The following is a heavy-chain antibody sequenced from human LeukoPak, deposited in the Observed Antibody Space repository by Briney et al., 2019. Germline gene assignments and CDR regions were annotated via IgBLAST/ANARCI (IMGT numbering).Heavy chain of an antibody. CDR2: IDYSGST. CDR1: GGSISSSIYY. V-gene: IGHV4-39*01. J-gene: IGHJ2*01. D-gene: IGHD3-16*01. Sequence: PSETLSLTCTVSGGSISSSIYYWGWIRQPPGKGLEWIGSIDYSGSTYYNPSLKSRVTISVDTSKNQFSLKLSSVTAADTAMYYCARRGIMITFGDWYFDLWGRGTLVTVSS. CDR3: ARRGIMITFGDWYFDL.